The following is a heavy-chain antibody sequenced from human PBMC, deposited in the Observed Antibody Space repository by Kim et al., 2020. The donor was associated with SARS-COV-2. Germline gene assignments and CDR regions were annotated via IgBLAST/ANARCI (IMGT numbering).Heavy chain of an antibody. CDR2: IFYTGMT. CDR1: GGSISTNSW. D-gene: IGHD2-8*01. Sequence: SETLSLTCAVSGGSISTNSWWSWVRQSSGKGPEWIGEIFYTGMTTYNPTLKSRATISVDISKNVFSLQLTSVTAADSAVSCCARFIVSNNAFWFDPCGQGIQVTVSS. J-gene: IGHJ5*02. CDR3: ARFIVSNNAFWFDP. V-gene: IGHV4-4*01.